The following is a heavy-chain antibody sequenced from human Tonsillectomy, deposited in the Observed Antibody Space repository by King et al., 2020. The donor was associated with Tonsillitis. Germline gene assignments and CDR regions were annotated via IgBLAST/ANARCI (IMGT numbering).Heavy chain of an antibody. D-gene: IGHD2-15*01. CDR3: AKGNDIGYCNGGSCYPSGGLEY. J-gene: IGHJ4*02. CDR2: ISEDGNEK. V-gene: IGHV3-30*18. CDR1: GFTFSSYG. Sequence: VQLVESGGGVVQPGRSLRLSCAASGFTFSSYGMHWVRQAPGKGLEWVTVISEDGNEKYYADSVKGRFTISRDNSKNTLYLQMNSLRAEDTAVYYCAKGNDIGYCNGGSCYPSGGLEYWGQGNLVTVSS.